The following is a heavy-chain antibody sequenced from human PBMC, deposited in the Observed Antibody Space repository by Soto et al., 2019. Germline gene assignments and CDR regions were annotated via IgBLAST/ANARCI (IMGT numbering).Heavy chain of an antibody. V-gene: IGHV1-2*04. CDR2: INPNSGGT. Sequence: GASVKVSCKASGYTFTGYYMHWVLQAPGQGLEWMGWINPNSGGTNYAQKFQGWVTMTRDTSISTAYMELSRLRSDDTAVYYCARVRIAAAGPAYGMDVWGQGTTVTVSS. CDR3: ARVRIAAAGPAYGMDV. D-gene: IGHD6-13*01. CDR1: GYTFTGYY. J-gene: IGHJ6*02.